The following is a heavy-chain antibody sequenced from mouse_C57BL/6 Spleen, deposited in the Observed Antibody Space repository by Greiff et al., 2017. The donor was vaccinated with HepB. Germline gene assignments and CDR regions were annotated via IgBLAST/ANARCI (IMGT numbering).Heavy chain of an antibody. V-gene: IGHV5-17*01. J-gene: IGHJ3*01. CDR1: GFTFSDYG. D-gene: IGHD1-2*01. CDR3: ARPGITTAPWFAY. CDR2: ISSGSSTI. Sequence: EVMLVESGGGLVKPGGSLKLSCAASGFTFSDYGMHWVRQAPEKGLEWVAYISSGSSTIYYADTVKGRFTISRDNAKNTLFLQMTSLRSEDTAMYYCARPGITTAPWFAYWGQGTLVTVSA.